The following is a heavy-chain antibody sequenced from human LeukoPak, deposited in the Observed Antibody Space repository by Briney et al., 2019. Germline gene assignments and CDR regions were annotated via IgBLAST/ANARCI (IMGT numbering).Heavy chain of an antibody. CDR2: ITGSDDRT. CDR1: GFTFSSAA. D-gene: IGHD2-15*01. CDR3: AKGLSGHLRHFDY. V-gene: IGHV3-23*01. Sequence: GGSLRLSCAASGFTFSSAAMTWVRQAPVKGLEWVSTITGSDDRTYYADSVKGRFTISRDYSKNTLHLQMNSLRVEDTAIYYCAKGLSGHLRHFDYWGQGNLVTVSS. J-gene: IGHJ4*02.